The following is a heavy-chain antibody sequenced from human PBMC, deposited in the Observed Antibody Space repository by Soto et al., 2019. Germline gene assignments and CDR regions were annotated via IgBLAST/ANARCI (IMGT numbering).Heavy chain of an antibody. CDR2: ISSSSSYI. V-gene: IGHV3-21*01. Sequence: GGSLRLSCAASGFTFSSYSMNWVRQAPGKGLEWVSSISSSSSYIYYADSVKGRFTISRDNTKNSLYLQMNSLRAEDTAVYYCAKEGLEYYYDSSGYSESFDYWGQGTLVTVS. CDR3: AKEGLEYYYDSSGYSESFDY. D-gene: IGHD3-22*01. J-gene: IGHJ4*02. CDR1: GFTFSSYS.